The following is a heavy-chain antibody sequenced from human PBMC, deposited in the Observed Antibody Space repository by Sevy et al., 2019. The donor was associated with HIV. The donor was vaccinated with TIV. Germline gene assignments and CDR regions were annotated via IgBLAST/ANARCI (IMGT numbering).Heavy chain of an antibody. CDR1: GFTFSSYA. J-gene: IGHJ6*02. CDR2: ISYDGSNK. D-gene: IGHD3-10*01. Sequence: GGSLRLSCAASGFTFSSYAMHWVRQAPGKGLEWVAVISYDGSNKYYADSVKGRFTISRDNSKNTLYLQMNSLRAEDTAVYYCARASITMVRGAFYYGMDVWGQGTTVTVSS. V-gene: IGHV3-30*04. CDR3: ARASITMVRGAFYYGMDV.